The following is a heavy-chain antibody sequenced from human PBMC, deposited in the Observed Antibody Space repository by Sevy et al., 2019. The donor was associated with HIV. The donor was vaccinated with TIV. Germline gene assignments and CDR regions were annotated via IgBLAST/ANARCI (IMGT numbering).Heavy chain of an antibody. Sequence: GESLKISCVVSGFTFSKYPMNWVRQAPGKGLEWVSSISSSSNYIYYGDSVKGRFTISRDNAKNSLYLQMNSLRADDTAGYYCARDGGCTSTACLLYFDYWGQGTLVTVSS. CDR3: ARDGGCTSTACLLYFDY. CDR1: GFTFSKYP. CDR2: ISSSSNYI. V-gene: IGHV3-21*01. D-gene: IGHD2-2*01. J-gene: IGHJ4*02.